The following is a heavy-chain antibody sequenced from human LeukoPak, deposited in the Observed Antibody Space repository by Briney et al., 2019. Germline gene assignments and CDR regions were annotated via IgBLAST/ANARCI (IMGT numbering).Heavy chain of an antibody. CDR2: MNPNTGRT. CDR3: ARLSQTPDYYSNGGYYYLGY. V-gene: IGHV1-8*01. J-gene: IGHJ4*02. D-gene: IGHD3-22*01. CDR1: RYTFTSYD. Sequence: ASVTVSCTASRYTFTSYDINWVREAAGQGLEWMGWMNPNTGRTGFAQKFQGRLTMTRDTSISTAYMELSSLRSEDTAVYYCARLSQTPDYYSNGGYYYLGYWGQGTPVTVSS.